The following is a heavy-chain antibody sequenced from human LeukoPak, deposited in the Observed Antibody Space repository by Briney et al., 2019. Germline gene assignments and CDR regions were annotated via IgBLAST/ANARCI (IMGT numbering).Heavy chain of an antibody. CDR1: GYTLTELS. D-gene: IGHD2-15*01. Sequence: GASLKVSCKVSGYTLTELSMHWVRQAPGKGLEWVGGFDPEDGETIYAQKFQGRVTMTEDTSTDTAYMELSSMTSEDTAVYYCATETDCSSGSCYLDYWGQGTLVTVSS. CDR3: ATETDCSSGSCYLDY. CDR2: FDPEDGET. J-gene: IGHJ4*02. V-gene: IGHV1-24*01.